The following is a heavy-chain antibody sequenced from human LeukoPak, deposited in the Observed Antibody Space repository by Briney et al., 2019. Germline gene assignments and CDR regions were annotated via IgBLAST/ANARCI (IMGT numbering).Heavy chain of an antibody. D-gene: IGHD3-22*01. J-gene: IGHJ6*03. V-gene: IGHV4-38-2*02. CDR2: IYHSGST. Sequence: PSETLSLTCTVSGYSISSGYYWGWIRQPPGKGLEWIGSIYHSGSTYYNPSLKSRVTISADTSKNQFSLKLSSVTAADTAVYYCARLSPPPYYYDSSGYYNYYYYYMDVWGKGTTVTVSS. CDR1: GYSISSGYY. CDR3: ARLSPPPYYYDSSGYYNYYYYYMDV.